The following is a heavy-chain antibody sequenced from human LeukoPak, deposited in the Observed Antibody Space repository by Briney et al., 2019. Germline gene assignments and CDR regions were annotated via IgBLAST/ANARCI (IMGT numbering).Heavy chain of an antibody. CDR1: GGSISSYY. D-gene: IGHD3-22*01. Sequence: PSETLSPTCTVSGGSISSYYWSWIRQPAGKGLEWIGRIFASGSTNYNPFSKSRVTMSVDTSKNQFSLKLRSVTAADTAVYYCASLYSSPVDYWGQGTLVTVSS. J-gene: IGHJ4*02. V-gene: IGHV4-4*07. CDR3: ASLYSSPVDY. CDR2: IFASGST.